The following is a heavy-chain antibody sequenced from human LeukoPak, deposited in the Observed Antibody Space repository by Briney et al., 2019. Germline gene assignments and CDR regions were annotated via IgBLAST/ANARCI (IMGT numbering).Heavy chain of an antibody. D-gene: IGHD3-10*01. CDR2: IYYSGST. V-gene: IGHV4-59*01. CDR3: ARVTGSGSLYYYYYMDV. Sequence: PSETLSLTCTLSGGSISSYYWSWIRQPPGKGLEWIGYIYYSGSTNYNPSLKSRVTISVDTSKNHFSLKLSSVTAADTAVYYCARVTGSGSLYYYYYMDVWGKGTTVTVSS. CDR1: GGSISSYY. J-gene: IGHJ6*03.